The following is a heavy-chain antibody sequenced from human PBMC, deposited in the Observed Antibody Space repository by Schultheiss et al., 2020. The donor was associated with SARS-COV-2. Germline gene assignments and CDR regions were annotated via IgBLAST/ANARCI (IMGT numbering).Heavy chain of an antibody. Sequence: SETLSLTCTVSGGSISSYYWSWIRQPPGKGLEWIGEINHSGSTNYNPSLKSRVTISVDTSKNQFSLKLSSVTAADTAVYYCARGWGDCSSTSCYSLDYWGQGTLVTVSS. CDR1: GGSISSYY. CDR3: ARGWGDCSSTSCYSLDY. V-gene: IGHV4-34*01. J-gene: IGHJ4*02. CDR2: INHSGST. D-gene: IGHD2-2*02.